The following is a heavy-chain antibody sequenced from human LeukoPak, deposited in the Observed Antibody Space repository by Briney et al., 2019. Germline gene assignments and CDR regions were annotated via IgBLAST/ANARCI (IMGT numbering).Heavy chain of an antibody. Sequence: GGSLRLSCAASGFTFSTYGMNWVRQAPGKGLEWVANIKQDGSEKYYVDSVKGRFTISRDNAKSSLYLQMNSLRAEDTAVYYCARGGYSGPFYFDYWGQGTLVTVSS. CDR2: IKQDGSEK. V-gene: IGHV3-7*04. D-gene: IGHD5-12*01. CDR3: ARGGYSGPFYFDY. CDR1: GFTFSTYG. J-gene: IGHJ4*02.